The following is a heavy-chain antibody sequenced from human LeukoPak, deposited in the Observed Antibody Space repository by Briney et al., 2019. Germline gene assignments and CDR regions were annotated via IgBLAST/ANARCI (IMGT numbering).Heavy chain of an antibody. CDR2: ISYDGSNT. CDR1: GFTFSSYG. Sequence: GRSLRLSCAASGFTFSSYGMHWVRQAPGKGLEWVAVISYDGSNTYYADSVKRRFPISRDNSKNTLYLQMNTLRAEDTALYYCAKDPFSCRSSGCHGIDYWGQGTLVTVSS. CDR3: AKDPFSCRSSGCHGIDY. D-gene: IGHD6-19*01. J-gene: IGHJ4*02. V-gene: IGHV3-30*18.